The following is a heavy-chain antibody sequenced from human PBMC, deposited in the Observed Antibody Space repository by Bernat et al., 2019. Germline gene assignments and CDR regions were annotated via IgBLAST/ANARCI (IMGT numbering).Heavy chain of an antibody. D-gene: IGHD6-13*01. CDR3: ARDAAAGTGDLDY. Sequence: QVQLQESGPGLVKPSETLSLTCTVSGGSISSYYWSWIRQPPGKGLEWLGYIYYSGSTNYNPSLKSRVTISVDTSKNQFSLKLSSVTAADTAVYYCARDAAAGTGDLDYWGQGTLVTVSS. V-gene: IGHV4-59*01. CDR1: GGSISSYY. J-gene: IGHJ4*02. CDR2: IYYSGST.